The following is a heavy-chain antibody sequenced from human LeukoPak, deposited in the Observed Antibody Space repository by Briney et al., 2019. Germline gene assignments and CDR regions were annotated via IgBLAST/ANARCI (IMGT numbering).Heavy chain of an antibody. CDR3: AWGGRAANWYFDL. J-gene: IGHJ2*01. D-gene: IGHD7-27*01. V-gene: IGHV1-2*02. CDR1: GGTFSSYA. CDR2: INPNSGGT. Sequence: GSSVKVSCKASGGTFSSYAISWVRQAPGQGLEWMGWINPNSGGTNYAQKFQGRVTMTRDTSISTAYMELSRLRSDDTAVYYCAWGGRAANWYFDLWGRGTLVTVSS.